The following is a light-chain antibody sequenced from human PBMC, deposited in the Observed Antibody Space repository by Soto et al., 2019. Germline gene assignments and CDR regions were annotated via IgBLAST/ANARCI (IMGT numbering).Light chain of an antibody. CDR3: QQYNNWPYT. J-gene: IGKJ2*01. V-gene: IGKV3-15*01. Sequence: EIVMTQSPATLSVSPGERATLSCRASQSVSSNLACYQQKPGQAPRLLIYGASTRATGIPARFSGSGSGTEFTLTISSLQSEDFAVYYCQQYNNWPYTFAQGTKVDIK. CDR2: GAS. CDR1: QSVSSN.